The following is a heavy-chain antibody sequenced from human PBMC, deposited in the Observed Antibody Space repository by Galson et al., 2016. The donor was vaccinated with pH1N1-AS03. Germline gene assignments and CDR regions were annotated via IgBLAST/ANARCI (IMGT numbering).Heavy chain of an antibody. J-gene: IGHJ4*02. CDR3: ARDGQQIVPIDY. Sequence: SVKVSCKASGYTFTTYAIHWVRQAPGQSLEWMGRINVGNGNTKYSQNFQGRVTITRDTSASTAYMELSSLRSEDTAVYYCARDGQQIVPIDYWGQGTLVTVSS. V-gene: IGHV1-3*01. CDR2: INVGNGNT. CDR1: GYTFTTYA. D-gene: IGHD2/OR15-2a*01.